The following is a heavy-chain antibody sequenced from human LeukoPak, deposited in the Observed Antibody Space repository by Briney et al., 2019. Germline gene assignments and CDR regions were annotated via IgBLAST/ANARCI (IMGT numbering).Heavy chain of an antibody. V-gene: IGHV4-39*01. CDR3: ARRNTEVPDTLPLNAFDV. D-gene: IGHD1/OR15-1a*01. Sequence: PSETLSLTCSVSGGSMRTPSHYWDWIRQSPGKRLEWIGSMFYSGSTYFNPSLRSRVTISGDTSTNQISLSLTSLIAADTAVYYCARRNTEVPDTLPLNAFDVWGQGAMVIVSS. CDR2: MFYSGST. J-gene: IGHJ3*01. CDR1: GGSMRTPSHY.